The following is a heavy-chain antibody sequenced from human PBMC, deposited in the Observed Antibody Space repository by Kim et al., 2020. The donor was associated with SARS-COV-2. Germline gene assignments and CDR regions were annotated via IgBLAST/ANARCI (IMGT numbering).Heavy chain of an antibody. CDR2: ISAYNGNT. V-gene: IGHV1-18*04. CDR1: GYTFTSYG. J-gene: IGHJ5*02. D-gene: IGHD3-22*01. CDR3: ARNPRAVVNPWFDP. Sequence: ASVKVSCKASGYTFTSYGISWVRQAPGQGLEWMGWISAYNGNTNYAQKLQGRVTMTTDTSTSTAYMELRSLRSDDTAVYYCARNPRAVVNPWFDPWGQGTLVTVSS.